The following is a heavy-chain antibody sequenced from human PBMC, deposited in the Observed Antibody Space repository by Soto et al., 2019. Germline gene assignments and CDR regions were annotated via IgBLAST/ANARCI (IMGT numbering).Heavy chain of an antibody. J-gene: IGHJ5*02. Sequence: GASVKVSCKASGYPFTSYDINWVRQATGQGPEWMGWMNPNSGNTGYAQKFQGRVTMTGNTPISTAYMELSSLRSEDTAVYYCARGGDYYGSGSYYPTGFDPWGQGTLVTVSS. CDR2: MNPNSGNT. CDR1: GYPFTSYD. D-gene: IGHD3-10*01. V-gene: IGHV1-8*01. CDR3: ARGGDYYGSGSYYPTGFDP.